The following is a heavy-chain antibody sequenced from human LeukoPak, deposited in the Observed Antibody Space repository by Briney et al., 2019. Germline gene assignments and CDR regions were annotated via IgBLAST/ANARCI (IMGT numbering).Heavy chain of an antibody. D-gene: IGHD6-13*01. CDR2: IKQDGSEK. CDR1: GFTFSTYW. Sequence: GGSLRLSCAASGFTFSTYWMSWVRQAPGKGLEWVAHIKQDGSEKYYVDSVKGRFTISRDNAKNSLYLQMNSLRAEDTAVYYCARRWYSSTRNNYYYYYMDVWGKGTTVTVSS. J-gene: IGHJ6*03. CDR3: ARRWYSSTRNNYYYYYMDV. V-gene: IGHV3-7*01.